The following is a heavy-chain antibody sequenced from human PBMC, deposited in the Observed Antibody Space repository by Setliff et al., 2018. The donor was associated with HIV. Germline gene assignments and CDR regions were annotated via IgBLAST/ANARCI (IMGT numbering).Heavy chain of an antibody. CDR3: ARRRSSGSLLDAFEI. CDR2: VYPGDSDT. CDR1: GYNFANYW. V-gene: IGHV5-51*01. J-gene: IGHJ3*02. D-gene: IGHD1-26*01. Sequence: ESLKISCKGSGYNFANYWIGWVRQMPGKGLEWMGIVYPGDSDTKYSPSFRGQFAITDDKSITTAYLQWSSLKASDTAMYYCARRRSSGSLLDAFEIWGQGTMVTVSS.